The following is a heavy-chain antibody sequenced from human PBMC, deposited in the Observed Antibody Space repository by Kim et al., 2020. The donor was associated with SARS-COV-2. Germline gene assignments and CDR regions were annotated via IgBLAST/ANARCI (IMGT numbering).Heavy chain of an antibody. J-gene: IGHJ6*02. CDR2: ISPSTSYI. CDR1: GFTFSSYG. V-gene: IGHV3-21*01. D-gene: IGHD2-15*01. Sequence: GGSLRLSCEASGFTFSSYGMNWVRQAPGKGLEWVCSISPSTSYIYYADSVEGRFTISRDNAKNSLYLQMNSLAAEDTAVYYCARAYGGGGTSYPKYFLNGLDIWGQGTTVIVSS. CDR3: ARAYGGGGTSYPKYFLNGLDI.